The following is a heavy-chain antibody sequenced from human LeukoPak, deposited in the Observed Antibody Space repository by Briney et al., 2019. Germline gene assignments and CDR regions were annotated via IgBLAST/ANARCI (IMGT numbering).Heavy chain of an antibody. J-gene: IGHJ4*02. Sequence: PGRSLRLSCAASGFTFDDYAMYWVRQVPGKGLEWVSGISWNSAHIVYADSVRGRFTISRDNAKNSLDLQMNSLGPEDMAFYYCXKGAGYFXSGGDYFDNWGQGTLVTVSS. CDR2: ISWNSAHI. V-gene: IGHV3-9*03. CDR3: XKGAGYFXSGGDYFDN. CDR1: GFTFDDYA. D-gene: IGHD3-22*01.